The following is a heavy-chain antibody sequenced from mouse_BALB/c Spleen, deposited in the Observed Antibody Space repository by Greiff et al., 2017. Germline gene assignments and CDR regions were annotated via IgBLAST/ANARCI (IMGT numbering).Heavy chain of an antibody. CDR2: ISSGGST. CDR1: GFTFSSYA. J-gene: IGHJ2*01. CDR3: ARGGYRDYFDY. D-gene: IGHD2-12*01. V-gene: IGHV5-6-5*01. Sequence: EVMLVESGGGLVKPGGSLKLSCAASGFTFSSYAMSWVRQTPEKRLEWVASISSGGSTYYPDSVKGRFTISRDNARNILYLQMSSLRSEDTAMYYCARGGYRDYFDYWGQGTTLTVSS.